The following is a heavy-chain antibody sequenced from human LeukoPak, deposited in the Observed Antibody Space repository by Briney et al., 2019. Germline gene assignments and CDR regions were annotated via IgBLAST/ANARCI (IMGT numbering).Heavy chain of an antibody. V-gene: IGHV3-48*01. CDR3: ARDYKYAFDD. D-gene: IGHD5-24*01. J-gene: IGHJ4*02. Sequence: GGSLRLSCAASGFTFSDYSMNWVRQAPGKGLEWISCIGIDSGNTNYADSVKGRFTISGDKAKNSLYLQMNSLRVEDTAVYYCARDYKYAFDDWGQGTLVTVSS. CDR1: GFTFSDYS. CDR2: IGIDSGNT.